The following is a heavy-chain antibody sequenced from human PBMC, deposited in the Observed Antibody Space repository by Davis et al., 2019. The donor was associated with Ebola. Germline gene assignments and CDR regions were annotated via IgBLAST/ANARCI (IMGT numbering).Heavy chain of an antibody. D-gene: IGHD6-13*01. CDR2: ISSNGGST. CDR3: ARGTGQQLVVYYYYGMDV. V-gene: IGHV3-64D*06. CDR1: GFTFSSYA. Sequence: GGSPRLSCAASGFTFSSYAMSWVRQAPGKGLEYVSAISSNGGSTYYADSVKGRFTISRDNSKNTLYLQMSSLRAEDTAVYYCARGTGQQLVVYYYYGMDVWGQGTTVTVSS. J-gene: IGHJ6*02.